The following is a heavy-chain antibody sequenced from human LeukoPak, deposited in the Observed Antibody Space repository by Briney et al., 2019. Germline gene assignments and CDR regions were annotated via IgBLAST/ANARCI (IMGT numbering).Heavy chain of an antibody. Sequence: PGGSLRLSCAASGFTFSSYTMNWVRQAPGKGLEWVSHINTNIRITAYADSVKGRFTISRDNAKSSLYLQMNSLRGEDTAVYYCARARDGYNYYSDYWGQGTLVTVSS. J-gene: IGHJ4*02. CDR3: ARARDGYNYYSDY. CDR2: INTNIRIT. D-gene: IGHD5-24*01. V-gene: IGHV3-48*01. CDR1: GFTFSSYT.